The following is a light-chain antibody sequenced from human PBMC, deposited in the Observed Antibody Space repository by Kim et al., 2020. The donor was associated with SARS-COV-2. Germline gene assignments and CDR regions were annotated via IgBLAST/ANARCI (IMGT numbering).Light chain of an antibody. CDR3: AAWDDSLSGRGVV. J-gene: IGLJ2*01. Sequence: ATPSCSGSTSNSGSNNVYCYQHLPGPAPKLLLYRNNQRPSGVPDRFPGSKSGTSASLAISGLRSEDEADYYCAAWDDSLSGRGVVFGGGTQLTVL. CDR2: RNN. V-gene: IGLV1-47*01. CDR1: TSNSGSNN.